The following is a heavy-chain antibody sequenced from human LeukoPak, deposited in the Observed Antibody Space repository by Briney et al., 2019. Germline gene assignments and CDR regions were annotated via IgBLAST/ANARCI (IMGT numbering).Heavy chain of an antibody. Sequence: PGGSLRLSCAASGFTFSNHGMHWVRQAPGKGLEWVAVISYDGSNKYYADSVKGRFTTSRDNSKNTLYLQMNSLRAGDTAVYYCAAGSGTLGYLVYWGERNLVTVSS. J-gene: IGHJ4*02. CDR1: GFTFSNHG. V-gene: IGHV3-30*03. D-gene: IGHD3-10*01. CDR2: ISYDGSNK. CDR3: AAGSGTLGYLVY.